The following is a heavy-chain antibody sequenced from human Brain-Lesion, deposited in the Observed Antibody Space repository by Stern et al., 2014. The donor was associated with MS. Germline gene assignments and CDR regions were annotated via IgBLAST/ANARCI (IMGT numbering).Heavy chain of an antibody. Sequence: QLVQSGAAVKKPGASVKVSCKVSGYTLTELSMHWVRQAPGKGLEWMGGFDPADGEPIYAQKFQGRVTMTEDTSTDTAYMELSSLRSEDTAVYYCATDRDDFRSGYSAPTKGYGLDVWGQGTTVTVTS. D-gene: IGHD3-3*01. J-gene: IGHJ6*02. CDR2: FDPADGEP. V-gene: IGHV1-24*01. CDR3: ATDRDDFRSGYSAPTKGYGLDV. CDR1: GYTLTELS.